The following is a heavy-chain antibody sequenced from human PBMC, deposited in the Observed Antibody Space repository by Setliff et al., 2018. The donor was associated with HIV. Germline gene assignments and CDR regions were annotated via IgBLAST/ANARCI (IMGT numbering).Heavy chain of an antibody. V-gene: IGHV4-61*09. Sequence: SETLSLTCSVSGGSISSGSYYWSWIRQPAGKGLEWIGHIYTSGSTNYNPSLKSRVTMSVDTSKNQFSLKLSSVTAADTAVYYCARLGRGTYYYDSSGYLYAFDIWGQGTMVTVSS. CDR3: ARLGRGTYYYDSSGYLYAFDI. D-gene: IGHD3-22*01. CDR1: GGSISSGSYY. CDR2: IYTSGST. J-gene: IGHJ3*02.